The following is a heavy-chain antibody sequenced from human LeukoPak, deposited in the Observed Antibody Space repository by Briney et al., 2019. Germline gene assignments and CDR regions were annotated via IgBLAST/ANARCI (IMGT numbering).Heavy chain of an antibody. D-gene: IGHD3-3*01. CDR1: GGTFSSYA. V-gene: IGHV1-69*04. CDR2: IIPILGIA. J-gene: IGHJ6*02. Sequence: ASVKVSCKASGGTFSSYAISWVRQAPGQGLEWMGRIIPILGIANYAQKFQGRVTITADKSTSTAYMELSSLRSEDTAVYYCARYYDFWGGYYGYYGMDVWGQGTTVTVSS. CDR3: ARYYDFWGGYYGYYGMDV.